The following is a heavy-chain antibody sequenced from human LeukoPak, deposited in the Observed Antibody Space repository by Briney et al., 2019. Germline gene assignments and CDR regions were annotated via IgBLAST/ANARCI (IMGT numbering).Heavy chain of an antibody. CDR2: INPNSGGT. D-gene: IGHD4-23*01. CDR1: GYTFTGYY. CDR3: ARESRAVEVDY. J-gene: IGHJ4*02. Sequence: ASVKVSXKASGYTFTGYYMHWMRQAPGQGLEWMGRINPNSGGTNYAQKFQGRVTMTRDTSISTAYMELSRLRSDDTAVYYCARESRAVEVDYWGQGTLVTVSS. V-gene: IGHV1-2*06.